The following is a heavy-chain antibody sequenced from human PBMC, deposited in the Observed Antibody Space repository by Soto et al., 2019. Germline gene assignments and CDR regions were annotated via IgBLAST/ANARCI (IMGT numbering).Heavy chain of an antibody. J-gene: IGHJ6*02. V-gene: IGHV4-34*01. D-gene: IGHD2-15*01. CDR3: VCGFPVYSHCSYLAV. CDR2: MNLSGST. Sequence: PSETLSLTCAVSGGSFSGYSWNWIRQPQGKGLEWMGEMNLSGSTNYNPSLKPRVTISVDTSKNQSSLRLSSVTAADTAVYYCVCGFPVYSHCSYLAVWGQGTTVTVSS. CDR1: GGSFSGYS.